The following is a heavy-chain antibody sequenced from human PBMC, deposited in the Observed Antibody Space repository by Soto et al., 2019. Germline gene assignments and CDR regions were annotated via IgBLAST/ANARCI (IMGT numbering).Heavy chain of an antibody. CDR1: GYSFTSYW. D-gene: IGHD2-21*02. V-gene: IGHV5-51*01. Sequence: PGESLKISCKGSGYSFTSYWIGWVRQMPGKGLEWMGIIYPGDSDTRYSPSFQGQVTISADKSISTAYLQWSSLKASDTAMYYCARGLYCGGDCYFPAYWGQGTLVTVSS. J-gene: IGHJ4*02. CDR2: IYPGDSDT. CDR3: ARGLYCGGDCYFPAY.